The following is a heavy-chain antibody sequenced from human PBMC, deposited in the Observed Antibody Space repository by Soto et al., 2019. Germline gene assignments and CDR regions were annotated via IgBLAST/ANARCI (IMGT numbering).Heavy chain of an antibody. J-gene: IGHJ3*02. CDR1: GFTFSRHA. Sequence: GSLRLSCAASGFTFSRHAMHWVRQAPGKGLEWVAVISSDGSNEYYADSVKGRFTISRDNSKNTLYVQMNRLRAEDTAVYYCARDYVGTAAVDIWGQGTMVTVSS. CDR2: ISSDGSNE. CDR3: ARDYVGTAAVDI. D-gene: IGHD2-8*02. V-gene: IGHV3-30-3*01.